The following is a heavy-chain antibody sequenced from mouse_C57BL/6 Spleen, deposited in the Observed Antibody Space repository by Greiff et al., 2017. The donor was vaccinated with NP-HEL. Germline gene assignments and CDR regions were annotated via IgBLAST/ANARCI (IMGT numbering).Heavy chain of an antibody. CDR3: ATSYSNSWFAY. CDR1: GYTFTSYW. D-gene: IGHD2-5*01. Sequence: VQLQQPGAELVKPGASVKLSCKASGYTFTSYWMHWVKQRPGQGLEWIGMIHPNSGSTNYNEKFKSKATLTVDKSSSTAYMQLSSLTSEDSAVYYCATSYSNSWFAYWGQGTLVTVSA. V-gene: IGHV1-64*01. J-gene: IGHJ3*01. CDR2: IHPNSGST.